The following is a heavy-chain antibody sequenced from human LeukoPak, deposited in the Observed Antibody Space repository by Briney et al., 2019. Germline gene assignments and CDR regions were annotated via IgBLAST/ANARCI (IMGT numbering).Heavy chain of an antibody. CDR3: ARLATMIVDAFDI. CDR2: IYTSGST. V-gene: IGHV4-4*09. Sequence: SETLSLTCTVSGGVISSYYWSWIRQPPGKGLEWIGYIYTSGSTNYNPSLKSRVTISVDTSKNQFSLKLSSVTAADTAVYYCARLATMIVDAFDIWGQGTMVTVSS. J-gene: IGHJ3*02. CDR1: GGVISSYY. D-gene: IGHD3-22*01.